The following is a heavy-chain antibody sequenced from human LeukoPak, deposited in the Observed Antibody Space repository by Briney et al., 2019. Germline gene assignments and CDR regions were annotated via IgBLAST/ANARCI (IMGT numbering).Heavy chain of an antibody. Sequence: SETLSLTCTVSGGSISSGSYYWGWVRQPARKGLEWIATISHSGSTYYNPSLKSRVTISLDTSQNQFSLRLSSVTAADTAVYYCARQSGGNTWPFNYWGQGTLVTVSS. J-gene: IGHJ4*02. V-gene: IGHV4-39*01. CDR1: GGSISSGSYY. D-gene: IGHD1-26*01. CDR3: ARQSGGNTWPFNY. CDR2: ISHSGST.